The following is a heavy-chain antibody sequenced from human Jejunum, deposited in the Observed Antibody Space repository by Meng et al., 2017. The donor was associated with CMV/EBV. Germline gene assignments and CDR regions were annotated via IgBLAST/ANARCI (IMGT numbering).Heavy chain of an antibody. CDR3: AKDKIPVSPYYYGMDV. V-gene: IGHV3-30*02. D-gene: IGHD4-11*01. Sequence: TLSSYGMHWVRLAPGKGLEWVAFIRHDGSTKYYGGSVEGRFTISRDNSKNTLYLQMDSLRGEDTAVYYCAKDKIPVSPYYYGMDVWGQGTTVTVSS. J-gene: IGHJ6*02. CDR2: IRHDGSTK. CDR1: TLSSYG.